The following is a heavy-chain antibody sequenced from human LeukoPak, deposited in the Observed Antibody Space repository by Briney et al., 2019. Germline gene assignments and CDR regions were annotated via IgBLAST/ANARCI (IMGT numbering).Heavy chain of an antibody. V-gene: IGHV1-24*01. J-gene: IGHJ5*02. CDR3: ATGEAVAGMVRWFDP. Sequence: ASVKVSCKVSGYTLTELSMHWVRQAPGKGLEWMGGFDPEDGETIYAQKFQGRVTMTEDTSTDTAYMELSSLRSEDTAVYYCATGEAVAGMVRWFDPWGQGTLVTVSS. D-gene: IGHD6-19*01. CDR2: FDPEDGET. CDR1: GYTLTELS.